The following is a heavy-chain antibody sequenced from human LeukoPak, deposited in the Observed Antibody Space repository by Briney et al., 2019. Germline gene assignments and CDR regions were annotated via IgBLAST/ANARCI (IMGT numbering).Heavy chain of an antibody. J-gene: IGHJ5*02. D-gene: IGHD3-10*01. CDR1: GGSFSGYY. V-gene: IGHV4-34*01. CDR3: ARVGYYYGSGSYYLWFDP. CDR2: INHSGST. Sequence: PSETLSLTCAVYGGSFSGYYWSWIRQPPGKGLEWIGEINHSGSTNYNPSLKSRVTISVDTSKNQFSLKLSSVTAADTAVYYCARVGYYYGSGSYYLWFDPWGQGTLVTVSS.